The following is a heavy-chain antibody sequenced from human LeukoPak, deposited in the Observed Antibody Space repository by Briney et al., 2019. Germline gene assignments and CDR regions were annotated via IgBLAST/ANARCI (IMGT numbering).Heavy chain of an antibody. CDR3: ARDKTGGFDY. J-gene: IGHJ4*02. CDR2: IIPIFGTA. Sequence: ASVKVSCKASGGTFSSYAISWVRQAPGQGLEWMGRIIPIFGTANYAQKFQGRVTITTDESTSTAYMELNSLRAEDTAVYYCARDKTGGFDYWGQGTLVTVSS. D-gene: IGHD1-1*01. V-gene: IGHV1-69*05. CDR1: GGTFSSYA.